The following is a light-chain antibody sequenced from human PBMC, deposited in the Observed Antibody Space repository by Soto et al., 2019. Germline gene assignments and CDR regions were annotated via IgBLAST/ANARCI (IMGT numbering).Light chain of an antibody. J-gene: IGLJ3*02. V-gene: IGLV1-40*01. CDR2: KNN. Sequence: QSALTQPPSVSGAPGQTITMSCTGSGSNVGASYDVHWYQVLPGAGPRLLIYKNNNRPSGVPDRFSGSKSGTSASLAITGLRAEDEADYYCQSYDNILSGPLFGGGTQLTV. CDR1: GSNVGASYD. CDR3: QSYDNILSGPL.